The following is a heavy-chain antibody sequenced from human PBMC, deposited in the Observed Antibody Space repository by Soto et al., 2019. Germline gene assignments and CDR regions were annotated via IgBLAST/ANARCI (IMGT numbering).Heavy chain of an antibody. CDR3: ARGVSAGVDY. CDR1: GYSFTSLD. Sequence: GASVRVSCKASGYSFTSLDINWVRQTAGQGLEWMGWMQPSTGRTGYAQRFQGRVTMTRDTSINTAYMELTTLTSDDTAFYYCARGVSAGVDYWGQGTLVTVSS. V-gene: IGHV1-8*01. D-gene: IGHD1-26*01. CDR2: MQPSTGRT. J-gene: IGHJ4*02.